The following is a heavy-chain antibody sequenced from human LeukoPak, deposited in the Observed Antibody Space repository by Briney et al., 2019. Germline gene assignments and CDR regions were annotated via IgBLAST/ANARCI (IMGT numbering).Heavy chain of an antibody. V-gene: IGHV4-39*07. J-gene: IGHJ2*01. Sequence: SETLSLTCTVSGGSISTNNYYGAWIRQPPGKGLEWIGSSSYSGSTYYNPSLKSRVTISVDTSMNQFSLKLSSVTAADTAVYYCARRHYYDSSGSYWYFDLWGRGTLVTVSS. CDR1: GGSISTNNYY. D-gene: IGHD3-22*01. CDR2: SSYSGST. CDR3: ARRHYYDSSGSYWYFDL.